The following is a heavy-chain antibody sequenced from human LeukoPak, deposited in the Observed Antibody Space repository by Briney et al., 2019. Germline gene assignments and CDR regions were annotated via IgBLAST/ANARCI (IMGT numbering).Heavy chain of an antibody. V-gene: IGHV3-30*18. CDR3: AKGARGDTVTSIVGLNWFDP. CDR1: GFTFSSYG. Sequence: PGGSLRLSCAVSGFTFSSYGMHWVRQAPGKGLEWVAVISYDGSNKYYADSVKGRFTISRDNSKNTLYLQMNSLRADDTAVYYCAKGARGDTVTSIVGLNWFDPWGQGTLVTVSS. CDR2: ISYDGSNK. D-gene: IGHD4-17*01. J-gene: IGHJ5*02.